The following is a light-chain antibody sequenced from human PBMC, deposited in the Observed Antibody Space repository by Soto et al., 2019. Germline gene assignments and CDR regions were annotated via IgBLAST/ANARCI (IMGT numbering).Light chain of an antibody. J-gene: IGLJ1*01. CDR3: SSYTSSMTNV. Sequence: QSALTQPASVSGSPGQSITISCTGTSSDVGGYNSVSWYQHHPGKATKLILYDVGDRSSGVSYRFSGSKSGNTAALTISGLQAADEADYFCSSYTSSMTNVFGSGTKLTVL. CDR2: DVG. CDR1: SSDVGGYNS. V-gene: IGLV2-14*03.